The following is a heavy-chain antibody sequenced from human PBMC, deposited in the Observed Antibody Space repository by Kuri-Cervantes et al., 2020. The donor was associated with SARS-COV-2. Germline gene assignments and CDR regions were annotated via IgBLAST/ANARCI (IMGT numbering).Heavy chain of an antibody. J-gene: IGHJ5*02. Sequence: GESLKISCATSGFTFSNHAMHWVRQAPGKGLEWVSGISISGGTTFYPDSVKGRFTISRDNSKNTLYLQMNSLRAEDTAVYYCAKDFMATLGVVPAAISGWFDPWGQGTLVTVSS. D-gene: IGHD2-2*01. CDR3: AKDFMATLGVVPAAISGWFDP. CDR1: GFTFSNHA. CDR2: ISISGGTT. V-gene: IGHV3-23*01.